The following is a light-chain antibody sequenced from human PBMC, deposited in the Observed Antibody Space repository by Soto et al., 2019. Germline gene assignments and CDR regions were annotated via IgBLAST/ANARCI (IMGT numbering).Light chain of an antibody. CDR2: GNS. CDR3: QSFDSSLKV. Sequence: QSVLTQPPSVSGAPGQTVTISCTGSNSNIGAGYDVHWYQQLRGTVPKLLIYGNSNRPSGVPDRFSGSVSGTSASLAITGLLAEDEGDYYCQSFDSSLKVFGTGTKVTVL. V-gene: IGLV1-40*01. CDR1: NSNIGAGYD. J-gene: IGLJ1*01.